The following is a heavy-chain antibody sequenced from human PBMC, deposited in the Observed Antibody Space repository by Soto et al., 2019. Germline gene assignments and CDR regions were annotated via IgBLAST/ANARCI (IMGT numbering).Heavy chain of an antibody. CDR1: GGTFSSYA. CDR2: IIPIFGTA. J-gene: IGHJ4*02. CDR3: ARDQDGYNYFDY. Sequence: SVKVSCKASGGTFSSYAISWVRQAPGQGLEWMGGIIPIFGTANYAQKFQGRVTITADESTSTAYMELSSLRSEDTAVYYSARDQDGYNYFDYWGQGTLVTVSS. D-gene: IGHD5-12*01. V-gene: IGHV1-69*13.